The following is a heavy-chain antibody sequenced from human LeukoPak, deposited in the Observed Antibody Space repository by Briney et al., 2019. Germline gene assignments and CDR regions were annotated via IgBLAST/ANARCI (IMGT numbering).Heavy chain of an antibody. J-gene: IGHJ3*02. CDR2: ISDSGGIT. V-gene: IGHV3-23*01. CDR3: ASTITMNAFDI. D-gene: IGHD3-22*01. CDR1: GFTFSTFS. Sequence: PGGSLRLSCAASGFTFSTFSMSWVRQASGKGLEWVSTISDSGGITDYADSVKGRFTISRDNSKNTLYLQMNSLRAEDTAVYYCASTITMNAFDIWGQGTMVTVSS.